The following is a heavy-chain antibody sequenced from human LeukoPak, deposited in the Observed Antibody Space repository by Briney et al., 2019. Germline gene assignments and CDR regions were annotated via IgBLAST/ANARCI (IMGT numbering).Heavy chain of an antibody. Sequence: PRGSLRLSCTASGFTFSNYAMSWVRQAPGKGLEWVANVRGSGETYYTESVKGRFTISRDNSKNTVYLQMNSLRAEDTALFYCARDLRGAFDIWGQGTTVTVSS. CDR3: ARDLRGAFDI. J-gene: IGHJ3*02. D-gene: IGHD3-10*01. V-gene: IGHV3-23*01. CDR1: GFTFSNYA. CDR2: VRGSGET.